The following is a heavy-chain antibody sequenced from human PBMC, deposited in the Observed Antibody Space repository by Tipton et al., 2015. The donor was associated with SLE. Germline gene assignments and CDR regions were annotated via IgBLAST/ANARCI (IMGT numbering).Heavy chain of an antibody. CDR2: ISGSGGST. V-gene: IGHV3-23*01. D-gene: IGHD1-26*01. Sequence: GSLRLSCAASGFTFDDYGMSWVRQAPGKGLEWVSAISGSGGSTYYADSVKGRFTISRDNSKNTLYLQMNSLRAEDTAVYYCAKGALRSPRAFDIWGQGTMVTVSS. CDR1: GFTFDDYG. CDR3: AKGALRSPRAFDI. J-gene: IGHJ3*02.